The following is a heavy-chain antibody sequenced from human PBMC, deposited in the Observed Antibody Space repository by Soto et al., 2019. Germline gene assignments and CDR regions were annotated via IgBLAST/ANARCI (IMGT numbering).Heavy chain of an antibody. D-gene: IGHD3-16*01. J-gene: IGHJ6*02. CDR3: AGALTYEVPYYYYGMDV. CDR1: GFMFSTYL. CDR2: IRQGGNEK. Sequence: GGFLRLSCEASGFMFSTYLMSWVRQAPGKGLEWVANIRQGGNEKFYVDSVKGRFTISRDNAKKSLYLQMNSLRAEDTAVYYCAGALTYEVPYYYYGMDVWGQGTTVTVSS. V-gene: IGHV3-7*01.